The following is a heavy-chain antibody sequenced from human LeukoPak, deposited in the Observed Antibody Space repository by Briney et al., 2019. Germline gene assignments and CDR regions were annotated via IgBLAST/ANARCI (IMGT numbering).Heavy chain of an antibody. CDR2: ISSSGGST. CDR3: AKDRYSYGYSWFDP. CDR1: GLTFSSYA. J-gene: IGHJ5*02. D-gene: IGHD5-18*01. V-gene: IGHV3-23*01. Sequence: GGSLRLSCAASGLTFSSYAMNWVRQTPGKGLEWVSAISSSGGSTYYADSVKGRFTISRDNSKDTLWLQMNSLRAEDTAVYYCAKDRYSYGYSWFDPWGQGTLVTVSS.